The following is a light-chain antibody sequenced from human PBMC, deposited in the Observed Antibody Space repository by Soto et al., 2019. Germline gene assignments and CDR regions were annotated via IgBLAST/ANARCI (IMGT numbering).Light chain of an antibody. CDR1: QSVSNSY. Sequence: EIVLTQSPGTLSLSPGERATLSCRASQSVSNSYLAWYQQKPGQAPRLLIYGASSRATGIPDSFSGSGSGTDFTLTISRLEPEDFAVYYCQQYGSLPWTFGQGTKVEIK. J-gene: IGKJ1*01. CDR3: QQYGSLPWT. CDR2: GAS. V-gene: IGKV3-20*01.